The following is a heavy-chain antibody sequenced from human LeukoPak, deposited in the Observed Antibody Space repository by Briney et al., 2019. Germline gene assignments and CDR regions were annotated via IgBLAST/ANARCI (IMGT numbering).Heavy chain of an antibody. CDR3: ARGPWFYSGYPSYYFDH. Sequence: ASVKVSCKAPGYSFISHQMHWVRQAPGQGLEWVGIINPNGGGTTYAPKFQGRVTMTRDMSTSTVYMELSSLRSEDTALYYCARGPWFYSGYPSYYFDHWGQGTLVTVSS. V-gene: IGHV1-46*01. CDR2: INPNGGGT. J-gene: IGHJ4*02. D-gene: IGHD5-12*01. CDR1: GYSFISHQ.